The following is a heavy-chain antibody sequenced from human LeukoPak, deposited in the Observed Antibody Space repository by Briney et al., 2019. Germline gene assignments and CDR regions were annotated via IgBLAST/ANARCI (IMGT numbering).Heavy chain of an antibody. D-gene: IGHD2-15*01. CDR1: GGSFSGYY. V-gene: IGHV4-34*01. J-gene: IGHJ4*02. CDR2: INHSGST. Sequence: SETLSLTCAVYGGSFSGYYWSWIRQPPGKRLEWIGEINHSGSTNYNPSLKSRVTISVDTSKNQFSLKLSSVTAADTAVYYCARGRGYCSGGSCRYLYDYWGQGTLVTVSS. CDR3: ARGRGYCSGGSCRYLYDY.